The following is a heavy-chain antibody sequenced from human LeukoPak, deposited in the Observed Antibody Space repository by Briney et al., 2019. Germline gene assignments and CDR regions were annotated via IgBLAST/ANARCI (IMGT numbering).Heavy chain of an antibody. J-gene: IGHJ3*02. Sequence: QSGGSLRLSCAASGFTFSTSWMSWVRQAPGKGLELVANIKADGSVKHYVDSMEGRFTISRDNARDSLYLQMNSLRAEDTDVYYCVRDSDYQRNSGGRYAHYDALDIWGHGTMVTVSS. D-gene: IGHD2-21*01. CDR3: VRDSDYQRNSGGRYAHYDALDI. V-gene: IGHV3-7*01. CDR2: IKADGSVK. CDR1: GFTFSTSW.